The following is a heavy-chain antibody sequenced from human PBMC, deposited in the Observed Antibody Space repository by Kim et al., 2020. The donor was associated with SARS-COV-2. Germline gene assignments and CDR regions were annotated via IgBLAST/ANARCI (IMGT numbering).Heavy chain of an antibody. J-gene: IGHJ5*02. CDR2: IYYSGST. Sequence: SETLSLTCTVSGGSISSSSYYWGWIRQPPGKGLEWIGSIYYSGSTYYNPSLKSRVTISVDTSKNQFSLKLSSVTAADPAVYYCARHALNRITIFGVVIPTADNWFDPWGQGTLVTVSS. D-gene: IGHD3-3*01. V-gene: IGHV4-39*01. CDR3: ARHALNRITIFGVVIPTADNWFDP. CDR1: GGSISSSSYY.